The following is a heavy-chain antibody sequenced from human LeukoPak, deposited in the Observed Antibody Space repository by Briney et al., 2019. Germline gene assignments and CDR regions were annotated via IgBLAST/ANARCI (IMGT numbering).Heavy chain of an antibody. D-gene: IGHD3-16*01. CDR1: GNSFTTHW. J-gene: IGHJ6*03. CDR2: IYVGDSDT. Sequence: GESLKISCKGSGNSFTTHWIGWVRQQPGKGLEWMGIIYVGDSDTRSSPAFQGQVTISADKSISTAYLQWSSLKASDTAMYYCARLASVSWGLYPRYMDVWGKGTTVTVSS. V-gene: IGHV5-51*01. CDR3: ARLASVSWGLYPRYMDV.